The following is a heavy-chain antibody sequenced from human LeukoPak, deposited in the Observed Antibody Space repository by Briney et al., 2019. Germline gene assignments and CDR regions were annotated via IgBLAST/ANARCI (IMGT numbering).Heavy chain of an antibody. CDR3: ARVSFFGDPDYYYYMDV. CDR2: INHSGST. J-gene: IGHJ6*03. Sequence: PSETLSLTCAVYVGSFSGYYWSFIRQPPGKGLEWIGEINHSGSTNYNPSLKSRVTILLDTSKNQFSLKVNSVTAADTAVYHCARVSFFGDPDYYYYMDVWGKGTTVTVSS. CDR1: VGSFSGYY. V-gene: IGHV4-34*01. D-gene: IGHD2-21*02.